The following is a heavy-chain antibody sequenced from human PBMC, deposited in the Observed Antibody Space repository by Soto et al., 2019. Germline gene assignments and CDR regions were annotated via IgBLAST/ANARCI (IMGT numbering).Heavy chain of an antibody. CDR2: ISNDGYDT. V-gene: IGHV3-23*01. J-gene: IGHJ4*02. CDR3: ARDSSSCSLDY. D-gene: IGHD6-6*01. Sequence: PGGSLRLSCAASGFSFDTYAMSWVRQAPGKGLEWVSAISNDGYDTYYADSVKGRFTISRDNSKNTLYLQMNSLRAEDTAVYYCARDSSSCSLDYWGKGTLVTVST. CDR1: GFSFDTYA.